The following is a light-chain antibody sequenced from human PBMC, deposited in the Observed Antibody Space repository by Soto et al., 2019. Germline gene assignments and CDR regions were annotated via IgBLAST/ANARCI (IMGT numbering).Light chain of an antibody. V-gene: IGKV3-20*01. CDR3: LQYGSSPPYT. J-gene: IGKJ2*01. CDR2: GSS. CDR1: QSVTNNY. Sequence: EVVLTQSPGTLSLSPGESATLSCRASQSVTNNYFAWYQQKPGQAPRLLIFGSSDRATGIQDRFSGSGSGTDFTLNIGRLEPEDFAVYYSLQYGSSPPYTFGQGTKLEIK.